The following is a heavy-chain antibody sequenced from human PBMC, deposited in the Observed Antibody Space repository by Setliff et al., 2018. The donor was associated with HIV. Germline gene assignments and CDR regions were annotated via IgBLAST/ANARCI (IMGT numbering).Heavy chain of an antibody. CDR1: GGSLSGYH. V-gene: IGHV4-34*01. Sequence: SETLSLTCGVYGGSLSGYHWSWIRLPPGKGLEWIGEITPSGATNYLPSLKSRVTISLDTSKNEISLKVTSVTAADTAVYYCARGGTSSNWFGPWGQGTLVTVSS. CDR2: ITPSGAT. J-gene: IGHJ5*02. CDR3: ARGGTSSNWFGP. D-gene: IGHD2-2*01.